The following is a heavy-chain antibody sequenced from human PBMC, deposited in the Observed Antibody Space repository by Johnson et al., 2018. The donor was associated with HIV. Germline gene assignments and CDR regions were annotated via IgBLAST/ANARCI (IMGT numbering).Heavy chain of an antibody. CDR1: GFTVSSNY. CDR2: FYSGGST. Sequence: EKLVESGGGLIQPGGSLRLSCVASGFTVSSNYMSWVRQAPGKGLEWVSVFYSGGSTYYADSVKGRFTISRDNSKNTLYLQMNSLRAEDTAVYYCARDFSVRAFDIWGQGTMVTVSS. V-gene: IGHV3-53*01. J-gene: IGHJ3*02. D-gene: IGHD3-10*01. CDR3: ARDFSVRAFDI.